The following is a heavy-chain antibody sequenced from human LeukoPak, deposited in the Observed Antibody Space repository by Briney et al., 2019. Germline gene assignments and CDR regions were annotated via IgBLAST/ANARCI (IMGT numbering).Heavy chain of an antibody. V-gene: IGHV1-69*04. Sequence: ASVKVSCKASVGTCSSYAISWVRQAPGQGLEWMGRIIPIFGIANYARKFHGRVTITADKSTSTAYMELSSVRSEDTAVYYCARDGRVRGDYYGMDVWGQGTTVTVSS. CDR1: VGTCSSYA. J-gene: IGHJ6*02. D-gene: IGHD4-23*01. CDR3: ARDGRVRGDYYGMDV. CDR2: IIPIFGIA.